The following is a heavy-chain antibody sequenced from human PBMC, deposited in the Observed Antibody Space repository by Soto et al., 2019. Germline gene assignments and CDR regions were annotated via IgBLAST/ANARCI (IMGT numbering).Heavy chain of an antibody. CDR1: GGSISSGDYY. CDR2: IYYSGST. Sequence: QVQLQDSGPGLVKPSQTLSLTCTVSGGSISSGDYYWSWLRQPPGKGLEWIGYIYYSGSTYYNPSLKSRVTISVDTSKNQFSLKLSSVTAADTAVYYCAREATIAARLDSWGQGTLVTVSS. D-gene: IGHD6-6*01. V-gene: IGHV4-30-4*01. J-gene: IGHJ4*02. CDR3: AREATIAARLDS.